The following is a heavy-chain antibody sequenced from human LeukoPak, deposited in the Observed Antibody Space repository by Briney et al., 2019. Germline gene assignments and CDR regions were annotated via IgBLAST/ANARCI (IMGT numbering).Heavy chain of an antibody. J-gene: IGHJ5*02. CDR2: INHSGST. Sequence: SETLSPTCAVYGGSFSGYYWSWIRQPPGKGLEWIGEINHSGSTNYNPSLKSRVTISVDTSKNQFSLKLSSVTAADTAVYYCARVGAQIVVVPAAKVWWFDPWGQGTLVTVSS. CDR3: ARVGAQIVVVPAAKVWWFDP. CDR1: GGSFSGYY. D-gene: IGHD2-2*01. V-gene: IGHV4-34*01.